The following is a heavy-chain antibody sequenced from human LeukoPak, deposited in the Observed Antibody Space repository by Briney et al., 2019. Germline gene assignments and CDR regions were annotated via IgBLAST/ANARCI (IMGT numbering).Heavy chain of an antibody. CDR2: ISGTGSNT. D-gene: IGHD3/OR15-3a*01. J-gene: IGHJ4*02. Sequence: GGSLRLACAASGFTFSGYVMNWARQAPGKGLEWVSDISGTGSNTYYTDSVKGRFTISRDNSKSTLYLQMDSLRAEDTAVYYCAKIRKGTGYYDYWGQGTLVTVSS. CDR1: GFTFSGYV. CDR3: AKIRKGTGYYDY. V-gene: IGHV3-23*01.